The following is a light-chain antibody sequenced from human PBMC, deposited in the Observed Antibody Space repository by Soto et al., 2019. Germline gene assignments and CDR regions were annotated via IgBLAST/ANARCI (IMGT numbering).Light chain of an antibody. J-gene: IGKJ4*01. CDR3: QQYDDWLRLT. CDR2: DAS. Sequence: SHLTPSPSSLFPPLWDKNTNPFWVSQSIRSYLNWVQQKPGKAPKLLIYDASSLQTGVPSRFSGSGSGTEFNLTISSLQSEDFGVYFCQQYDDWLRLTFGGGTKVDIK. CDR1: QSIRSY. V-gene: IGKV1-39*01.